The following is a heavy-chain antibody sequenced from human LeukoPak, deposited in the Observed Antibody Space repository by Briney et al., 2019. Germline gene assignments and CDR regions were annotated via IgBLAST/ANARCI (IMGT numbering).Heavy chain of an antibody. D-gene: IGHD5-24*01. V-gene: IGHV4-59*08. J-gene: IGHJ3*02. CDR3: ARIIGRDGYNYLAFDI. CDR1: SGSMSSFY. Sequence: SETLSLIWPVASGSMSSFYTIWIRQPPGKGLEWIGYIYYSGSTNYNPSLKSRVTISVDTSKNQFSLNLSSVTAADTAVYYCARIIGRDGYNYLAFDICGQGTMVTVSS. CDR2: IYYSGST.